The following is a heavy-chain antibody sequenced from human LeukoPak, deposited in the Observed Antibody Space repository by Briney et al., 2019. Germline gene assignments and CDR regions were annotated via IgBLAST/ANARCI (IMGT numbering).Heavy chain of an antibody. CDR1: GFTFSSYW. D-gene: IGHD6-6*01. Sequence: GGSLRLSCAASGFTFSSYWMSWVRQAPGKGLEWVANIKQDGSEKYYVDSVKGRFTISRDNAKNSLYLQMNSLRAEDTAVYYCARVGAQLVYYYYYYMDVWGKGTTVTVSS. CDR3: ARVGAQLVYYYYYYMDV. V-gene: IGHV3-7*01. J-gene: IGHJ6*03. CDR2: IKQDGSEK.